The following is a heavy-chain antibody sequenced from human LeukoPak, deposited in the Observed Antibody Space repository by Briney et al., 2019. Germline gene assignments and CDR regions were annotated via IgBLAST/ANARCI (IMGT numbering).Heavy chain of an antibody. Sequence: PSETLSLTCAVYGGSFSGYYWSWIRQPPGKGLEWIGEINHSGSTNYNPSLKSRVTISVDTSKNQFSLKLSSVTAADTAVYYCASYDYGDYVAMDVWGQGATVTVSS. CDR3: ASYDYGDYVAMDV. V-gene: IGHV4-34*01. D-gene: IGHD4-17*01. J-gene: IGHJ6*02. CDR1: GGSFSGYY. CDR2: INHSGST.